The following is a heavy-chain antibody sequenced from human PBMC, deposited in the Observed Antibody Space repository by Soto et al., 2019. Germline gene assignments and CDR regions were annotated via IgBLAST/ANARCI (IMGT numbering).Heavy chain of an antibody. Sequence: SSVRVSCKASGGTFSSYAISWVRQAPGQGLEWMGGIIPIFGTANYAQKFQGRVTITSDESTSTAYMELSSLRSEDTAVYYCAWSRAARADWFYPWRQGTRVTVAS. J-gene: IGHJ5*02. CDR2: IIPIFGTA. CDR3: AWSRAARADWFYP. CDR1: GGTFSSYA. D-gene: IGHD6-6*01. V-gene: IGHV1-69*01.